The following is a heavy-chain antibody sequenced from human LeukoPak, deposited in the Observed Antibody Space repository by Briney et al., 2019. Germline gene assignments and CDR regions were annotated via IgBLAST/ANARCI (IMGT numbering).Heavy chain of an antibody. J-gene: IGHJ3*01. Sequence: QPGGSLRLSCAASGFTSSSYAMSWVRQAPGKGLEWVSGISGSGGGTYYADSVKGRFTISRDNAKNSLYLQMNSLRAEDTAVYYCARPPPFDSDAFDVWGQGTMVTVSS. D-gene: IGHD3-9*01. CDR1: GFTSSSYA. CDR3: ARPPPFDSDAFDV. CDR2: ISGSGGGT. V-gene: IGHV3-23*01.